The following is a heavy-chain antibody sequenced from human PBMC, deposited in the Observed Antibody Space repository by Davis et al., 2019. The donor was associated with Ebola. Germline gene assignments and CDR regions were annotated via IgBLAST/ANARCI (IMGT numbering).Heavy chain of an antibody. D-gene: IGHD6-13*01. CDR1: GDSIRSGSYY. CDR3: ARSGSSSWNWYIEL. J-gene: IGHJ2*01. V-gene: IGHV4-61*02. Sequence: PSETLSLTCSVSGDSIRSGSYYWTWIRQPAGKGLAWIGPIFTSGSTTYNPSLHSRVSISADTSMTQFSLKVRSVTAADTAVYYCARSGSSSWNWYIELWGRGTLVTVSS. CDR2: IFTSGST.